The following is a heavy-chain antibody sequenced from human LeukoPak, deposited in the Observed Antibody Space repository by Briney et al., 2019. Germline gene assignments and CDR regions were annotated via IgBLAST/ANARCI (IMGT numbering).Heavy chain of an antibody. CDR2: INHSGST. J-gene: IGHJ4*02. V-gene: IGHV4-34*01. D-gene: IGHD3-3*01. CDR1: GGSFSGYY. CDR3: ASAFWDFWGGYYSYFDY. Sequence: SETLSLTCAVYGGSFSGYYWSWIRQPPGKGLEWIGEINHSGSTNYNPSLKSRVTISVDTSKNQFSLKLSSVTAADTAVYYCASAFWDFWGGYYSYFDYWGQGTLVTVSS.